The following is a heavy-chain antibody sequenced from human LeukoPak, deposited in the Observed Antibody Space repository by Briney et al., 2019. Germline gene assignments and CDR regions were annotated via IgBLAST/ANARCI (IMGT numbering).Heavy chain of an antibody. CDR1: RYNLTSYW. V-gene: IGHV5-51*01. CDR3: ARRGWGGYDTNWFDP. J-gene: IGHJ5*02. D-gene: IGHD5-12*01. CDR2: TYPGDSDI. Sequence: GESLKISCKGSRYNLTSYWLGSVRHMPREGLEWKGNTYPGDSDIRYSPSFQSQVTISADKSISTACLQCSSLEASDTARYYCARRGWGGYDTNWFDPWGQGTLVTVSS.